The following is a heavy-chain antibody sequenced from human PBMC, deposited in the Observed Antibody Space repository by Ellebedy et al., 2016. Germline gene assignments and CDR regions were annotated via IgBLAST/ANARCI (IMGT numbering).Heavy chain of an antibody. CDR3: GSITSNRGLGWGTGVDY. D-gene: IGHD3-10*01. J-gene: IGHJ4*02. V-gene: IGHV1-45*02. Sequence: ASVKVSCKASGYTFTYRYLHWVRQAPGQALEWMGWITPFNGNTNYAQKFQDRVTITRDRSMSTAYMELSSLRSEDTAMYYEGSITSNRGLGWGTGVDYWGQGTLVTVSS. CDR2: ITPFNGNT. CDR1: GYTFTYRY.